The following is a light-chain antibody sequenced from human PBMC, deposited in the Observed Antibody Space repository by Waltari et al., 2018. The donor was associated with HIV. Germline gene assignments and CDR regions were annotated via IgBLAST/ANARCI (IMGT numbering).Light chain of an antibody. J-gene: IGLJ3*02. CDR3: TSHTLTRILL. CDR1: SLYIGLSDF. Sequence: QSALTQPASMSGSPGQSITISCTGSSLYIGLSDFVSWYKHLPNTAPQLLIYGVDRRPPGITSRFSASKSGDVASLTISGLQAEDEADYYCTSHTLTRILLFGGGTRLTVL. CDR2: GVD. V-gene: IGLV2-14*01.